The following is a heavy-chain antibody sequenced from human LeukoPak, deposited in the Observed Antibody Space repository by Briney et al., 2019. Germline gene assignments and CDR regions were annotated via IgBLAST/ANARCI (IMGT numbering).Heavy chain of an antibody. D-gene: IGHD3-3*01. V-gene: IGHV4-59*01. Sequence: SETLSLTCTVSGGSISSYYWSWIRQPPGKGLEWIGYIYYSGSTYYKPSLKSRVTISVDTSKNQFSLKLSSVTAADTAVYYCARAFTRGTDYWGQGTLVTVSS. CDR1: GGSISSYY. CDR3: ARAFTRGTDY. CDR2: IYYSGST. J-gene: IGHJ4*02.